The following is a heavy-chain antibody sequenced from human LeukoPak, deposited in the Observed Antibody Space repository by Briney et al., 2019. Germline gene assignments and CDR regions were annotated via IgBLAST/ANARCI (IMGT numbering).Heavy chain of an antibody. CDR2: IRDSGEA. D-gene: IGHD3/OR15-3a*01. Sequence: GGSLRLSCAVSGFIVSDYYMSWVRQAPGKGLEWVGLIRDSGEAFYADFARGRFAISRDESENTLYRQMNSLRVEDTAVYFCARDRAANQDWVEFDPWGQGTPVIVSS. J-gene: IGHJ5*02. CDR3: ARDRAANQDWVEFDP. CDR1: GFIVSDYY. V-gene: IGHV3-66*03.